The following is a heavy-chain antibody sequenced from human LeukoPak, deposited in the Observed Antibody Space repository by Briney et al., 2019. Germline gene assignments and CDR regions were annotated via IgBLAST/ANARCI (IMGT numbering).Heavy chain of an antibody. D-gene: IGHD1-20*01. J-gene: IGHJ4*02. CDR3: AKDFNWNDVWFFDY. Sequence: GGSLRLSCAASGFTFSSYAMSWVRQAPGKGREWVSAISGSGGRTYYADSVKGRFTISRDNSKNTLYLQMNSLRAEDTAVYYCAKDFNWNDVWFFDYWGQGTPVTVSS. V-gene: IGHV3-23*01. CDR2: ISGSGGRT. CDR1: GFTFSSYA.